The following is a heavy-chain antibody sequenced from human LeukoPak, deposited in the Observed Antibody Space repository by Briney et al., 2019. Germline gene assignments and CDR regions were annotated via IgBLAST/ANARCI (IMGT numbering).Heavy chain of an antibody. V-gene: IGHV4-39*07. J-gene: IGHJ4*02. CDR1: GGSISSSSYY. CDR2: IYYSGST. CDR3: ARGADYDSSGYYS. D-gene: IGHD3-22*01. Sequence: SETLSLTCTVSGGSISSSSYYWGWIRQPPGKGLEWIGSIYYSGSTNYNPSLKSRVTISVDTSKNQFSLKLSSVTAADTAVYYCARGADYDSSGYYSWGQGTLVTVSS.